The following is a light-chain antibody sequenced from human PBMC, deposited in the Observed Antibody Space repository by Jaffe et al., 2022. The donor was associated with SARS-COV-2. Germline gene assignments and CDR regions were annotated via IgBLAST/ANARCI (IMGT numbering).Light chain of an antibody. CDR1: QSIGSSY. CDR3: QQYYSLPRT. J-gene: IGKJ1*01. V-gene: IGKV3-20*01. CDR2: GAS. Sequence: EIVLTQSPGTLSLSPGERATLSCRASQSIGSSYLAWYQQKPGQAPRLLIYGASSRATGIPDRFSGSGSGTDFTLTISSLQAEDVAVYYCQQYYSLPRTFGQGTKVEIK.